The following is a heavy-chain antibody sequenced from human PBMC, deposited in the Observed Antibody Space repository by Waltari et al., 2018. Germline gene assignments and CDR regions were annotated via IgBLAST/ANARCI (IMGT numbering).Heavy chain of an antibody. D-gene: IGHD1-20*01. CDR1: GLTFRNAW. CDR2: IRSKSYGGTA. J-gene: IGHJ6*02. V-gene: IGHV3-15*01. Sequence: EVQLVESGGDLVKPGESLKVSCAVSGLTFRNAWMSWVRQAPGKGVEWVGRIRSKSYGGTADYTAPVNGRFTISRDDSKNTLYLQMDSLKIEDTGVYFCTTHGISGSRLWYNGMDVWGQGTTVTVSS. CDR3: TTHGISGSRLWYNGMDV.